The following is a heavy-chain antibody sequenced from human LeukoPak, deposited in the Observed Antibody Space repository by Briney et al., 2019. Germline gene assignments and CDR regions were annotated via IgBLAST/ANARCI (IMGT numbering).Heavy chain of an antibody. CDR1: GFTFSSYG. Sequence: GGSLRLSCAASGFTFSSYGMRWVRQAPGKGLEWVSAIGGSSGTKYYADSVKGRFTISRDNSKNTMYLRMNSLTAEDTAVYYCTKATSSDYRAFHYWGQGTLVTVSS. CDR3: TKATSSDYRAFHY. CDR2: IGGSSGTK. J-gene: IGHJ4*02. D-gene: IGHD3-22*01. V-gene: IGHV3-23*01.